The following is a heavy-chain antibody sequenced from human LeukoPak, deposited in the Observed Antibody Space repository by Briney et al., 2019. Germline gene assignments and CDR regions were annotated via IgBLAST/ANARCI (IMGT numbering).Heavy chain of an antibody. CDR3: ATLVNYWSFDY. CDR2: ISSSGSTI. D-gene: IGHD1-1*01. Sequence: PGGSLRLSCAASGFTFSSYEMNWVRQAPGKGLEWVSYISSSGSTIYYADSVKGRFTISRDNAKNSLYLQMNSLRAEDTAAYYCATLVNYWSFDYWGQGTLVTVSS. J-gene: IGHJ4*02. CDR1: GFTFSSYE. V-gene: IGHV3-48*03.